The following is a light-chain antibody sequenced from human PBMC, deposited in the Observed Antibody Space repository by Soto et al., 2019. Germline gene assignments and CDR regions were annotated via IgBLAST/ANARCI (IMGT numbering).Light chain of an antibody. Sequence: DIQMTQYPSSLSGSVGDRVTITCRASQTISSWLTWYQQKPGKAPKLLIYAASSLQSGVPSRFSGSGFGTDFTLTISRLEPDDFAVYYCQHYSSSPGTFGQGTNVDIK. V-gene: IGKV1-39*01. CDR3: QHYSSSPGT. CDR2: AAS. CDR1: QTISSW. J-gene: IGKJ1*01.